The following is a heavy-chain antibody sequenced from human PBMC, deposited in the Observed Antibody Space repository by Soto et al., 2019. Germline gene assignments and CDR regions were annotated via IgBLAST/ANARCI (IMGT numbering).Heavy chain of an antibody. J-gene: IGHJ4*02. CDR3: ARVRGTIGDNSLDY. CDR1: GFTFSSYG. D-gene: IGHD4-17*01. CDR2: LWYDGSNK. Sequence: QVQLVESGGGVVQPGRSLRLSCAASGFTFSSYGMHWVRQAPGKGLEWVAVLWYDGSNKYYADSVKGRFTISRDNSKNTLYLQMSSLRAEDTAVYYCARVRGTIGDNSLDYWGQGTLVTVSS. V-gene: IGHV3-33*01.